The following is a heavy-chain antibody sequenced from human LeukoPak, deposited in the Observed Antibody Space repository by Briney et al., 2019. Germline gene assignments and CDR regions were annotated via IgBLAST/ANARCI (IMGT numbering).Heavy chain of an antibody. J-gene: IGHJ5*02. V-gene: IGHV5-51*03. D-gene: IGHD3-22*01. CDR3: ARTGYYDSSGYVYNWFDP. CDR1: GYSFTSYW. Sequence: KPGESLNLSCTGSGYSFTSYWIGWVRRMPGKGLEWMGIIYPGDSDTRYSPSFQGQVTISADKSISTAYLQWSSLKASDTAMYYCARTGYYDSSGYVYNWFDPWGQGTLVTVSS. CDR2: IYPGDSDT.